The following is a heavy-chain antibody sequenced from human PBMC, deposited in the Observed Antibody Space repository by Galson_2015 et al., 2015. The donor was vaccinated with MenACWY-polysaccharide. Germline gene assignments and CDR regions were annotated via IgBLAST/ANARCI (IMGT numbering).Heavy chain of an antibody. J-gene: IGHJ4*02. CDR2: ISSKTGDT. Sequence: SVKVSCKASGYIFSAYYMHWVRQAPGQGLEWMGWISSKTGDTNYAQNFQGRVTMTRDTSITTAYMEIRGLKADDTAVYYCTLNAVPDCRGQGTLITVSS. CDR3: TLNAVPDC. V-gene: IGHV1-2*02. D-gene: IGHD2-8*01. CDR1: GYIFSAYY.